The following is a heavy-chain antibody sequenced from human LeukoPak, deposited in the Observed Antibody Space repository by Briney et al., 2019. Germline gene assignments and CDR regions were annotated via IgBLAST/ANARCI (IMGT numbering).Heavy chain of an antibody. CDR1: GGSFSGYY. J-gene: IGHJ4*02. Sequence: PSETLSLTCAVYGGSFSGYYWSWIRQPPGKGLEWIGEINHSGSTNYNPSLKSRVTISVDTSKNQFSLKLSSVTAADTAVYYCASTEVNVPATAILDYWGQGTLVTVSS. CDR2: INHSGST. V-gene: IGHV4-34*01. D-gene: IGHD2-2*02. CDR3: ASTEVNVPATAILDY.